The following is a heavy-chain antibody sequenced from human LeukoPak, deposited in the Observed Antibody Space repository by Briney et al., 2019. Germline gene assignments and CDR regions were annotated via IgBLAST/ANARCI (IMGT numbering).Heavy chain of an antibody. Sequence: PGGSLRLSCAASGFTFSNYWMTWVRQAPGKGLEWVANINRDGSERYYVDSVKGRFTISRDDAKSSLYLQMNSLGAEDTAVYYSARRNAMDVWGQGTTVIVFS. CDR3: ARRNAMDV. V-gene: IGHV3-7*03. J-gene: IGHJ6*02. CDR1: GFTFSNYW. CDR2: INRDGSER.